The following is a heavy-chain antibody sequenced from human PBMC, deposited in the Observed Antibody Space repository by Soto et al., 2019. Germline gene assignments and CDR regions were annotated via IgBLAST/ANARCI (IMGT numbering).Heavy chain of an antibody. J-gene: IGHJ4*02. Sequence: EVQLVESGGGLVQPGGSLRLSCAASGFSFSSHEMNWVRQAPGKGLEWVSYISRSSGTIYYADSVKGRFTISRDNAKNSLYLQMNSLRAEDTAVYYCARERRYYDSSGYPTYHFDSWGQGTLVTVSS. CDR1: GFSFSSHE. CDR2: ISRSSGTI. CDR3: ARERRYYDSSGYPTYHFDS. V-gene: IGHV3-48*03. D-gene: IGHD3-22*01.